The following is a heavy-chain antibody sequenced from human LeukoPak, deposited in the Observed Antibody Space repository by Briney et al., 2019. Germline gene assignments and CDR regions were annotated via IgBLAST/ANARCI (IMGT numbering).Heavy chain of an antibody. J-gene: IGHJ4*02. V-gene: IGHV3-23*01. CDR1: GFTFSSYA. CDR3: ARDPGVVAFHYFDY. Sequence: LSGGSLRLSCAASGFTFSSYAMSWVRQAPGKGLEWVSAISGSGGSTYYADSVKGRFTISRDNSKNTLYLHMNSLRADDTAVYYCARDPGVVAFHYFDYWGQGSLVTVSS. D-gene: IGHD3-3*01. CDR2: ISGSGGST.